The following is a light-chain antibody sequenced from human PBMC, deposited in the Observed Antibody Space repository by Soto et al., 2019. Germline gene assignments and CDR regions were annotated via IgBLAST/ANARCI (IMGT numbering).Light chain of an antibody. CDR2: DTS. V-gene: IGKV3-11*01. CDR1: QSVSGN. J-gene: IGKJ1*01. Sequence: EIVLTQSPATLSLSPGERATLSCRASQSVSGNLAWYQQKPGQAPRLLMYDTSTRAPGIPARFSGSGSGKDFTLTISRQEPEDFAFYFCQHRSKFLWTFGQGTKVDI. CDR3: QHRSKFLWT.